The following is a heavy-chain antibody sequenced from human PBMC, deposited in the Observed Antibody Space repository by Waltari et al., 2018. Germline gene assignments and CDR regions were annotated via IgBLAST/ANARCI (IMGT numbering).Heavy chain of an antibody. V-gene: IGHV1-18*01. CDR2: INSYNGNT. D-gene: IGHD1-20*01. CDR1: GYTFSNYG. CDR3: ARSITPLDFDY. J-gene: IGHJ4*02. Sequence: QVPLVQSGAEVNKPGASVKVPCKASGYTFSNYGISWVRQAPGQGLEWMGWINSYNGNTNYAQNVQGRVTMTTDTSTSTAYMELRSLRSDDTALYFCARSITPLDFDYWGQGTLVTVSS.